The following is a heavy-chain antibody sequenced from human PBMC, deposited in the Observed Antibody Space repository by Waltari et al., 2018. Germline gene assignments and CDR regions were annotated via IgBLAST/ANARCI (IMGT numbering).Heavy chain of an antibody. CDR3: ARDRGRGLYLDV. Sequence: QLQESGPGLVKPSGTLSLICAVSGDSVTSANWWSWVRQSPQRGLEWIGQVLSTGKTNYSPSFASRVTMSLDASNNQFSLKVTSATAADTAVYYCARDRGRGLYLDVWGPGTLVTVSP. CDR1: GDSVTSANW. V-gene: IGHV4-4*02. J-gene: IGHJ4*02. D-gene: IGHD2-15*01. CDR2: VLSTGKT.